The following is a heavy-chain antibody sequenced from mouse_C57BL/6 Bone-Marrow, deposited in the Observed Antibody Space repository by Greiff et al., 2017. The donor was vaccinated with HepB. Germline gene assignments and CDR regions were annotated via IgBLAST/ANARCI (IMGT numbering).Heavy chain of an antibody. V-gene: IGHV1-82*01. D-gene: IGHD2-3*01. CDR3: AREEDGYSDWYFDV. J-gene: IGHJ1*03. CDR2: IYPGDGDT. CDR1: GYAFSSSW. Sequence: QVHVKQSGPELVKPRASVKISCKASGYAFSSSWMNWVKQRPGKGLEWIGRIYPGDGDTNYNGKFKGKATLTADKSSSTAYMQLSSLTSEDSAVYFCAREEDGYSDWYFDVWGTGTTVTVSS.